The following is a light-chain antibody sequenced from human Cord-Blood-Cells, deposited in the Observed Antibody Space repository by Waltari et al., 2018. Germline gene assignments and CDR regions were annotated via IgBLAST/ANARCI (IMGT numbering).Light chain of an antibody. V-gene: IGKV3-15*01. J-gene: IGKJ2*03. CDR1: QSVSNN. Sequence: EIVMTQSPATLSVSPGERATLSYRASQSVSNNLAWYQQKPCQAPRLRIYGASTRATGIPARFSGSGSGTEFTLTISSLQSEDFAVYYCQQYNNWPYSFGQGTKLEIK. CDR2: GAS. CDR3: QQYNNWPYS.